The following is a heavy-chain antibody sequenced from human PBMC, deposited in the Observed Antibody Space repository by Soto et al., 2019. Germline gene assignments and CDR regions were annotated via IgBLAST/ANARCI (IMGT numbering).Heavy chain of an antibody. V-gene: IGHV4-61*08. CDR3: VRDVLGS. CDR1: CESVTSGGYH. Sequence: XETLSVSFSVSCESVTSGGYHWNWIRQSPGKVLEWIGYMYYTGTTNYNPSLRSRVSISIDTSKNQFSLKLTSVTAADTAIYYCVRDVLGSWGQGTQVTVSS. J-gene: IGHJ4*02. D-gene: IGHD7-27*01. CDR2: MYYTGTT.